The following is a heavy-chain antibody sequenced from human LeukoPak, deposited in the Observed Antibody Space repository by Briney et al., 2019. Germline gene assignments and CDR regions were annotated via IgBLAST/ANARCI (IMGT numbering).Heavy chain of an antibody. J-gene: IGHJ6*02. CDR2: IGIAGDT. CDR3: ARDRYSGYPNGGMDV. CDR1: GFTFSSYD. Sequence: PGGSLRLSCAASGFTFSSYDMHWVRQAPGRGLEWVSAIGIAGDTYYPDSVKGRFTISRENAKNSMYLQMNSLRAEDTAVYYCARDRYSGYPNGGMDVWGQGTTVTVSS. V-gene: IGHV3-13*01. D-gene: IGHD1-26*01.